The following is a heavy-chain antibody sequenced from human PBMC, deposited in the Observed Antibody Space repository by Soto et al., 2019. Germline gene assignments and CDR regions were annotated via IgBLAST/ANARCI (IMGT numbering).Heavy chain of an antibody. CDR2: ISAYNGNT. D-gene: IGHD3-10*01. V-gene: IGHV1-18*01. J-gene: IGHJ6*03. CDR3: ARSTSPMVRGVIISGDYYYYYMDV. Sequence: ASVKVSCKASGYTFTSYGISWVRQAPGQGLEWMGWISAYNGNTNYAQKLQGRVTMTTDTSTRTAYMELRSLRSDDTAVYYCARSTSPMVRGVIISGDYYYYYMDVWGKGTTVTVSS. CDR1: GYTFTSYG.